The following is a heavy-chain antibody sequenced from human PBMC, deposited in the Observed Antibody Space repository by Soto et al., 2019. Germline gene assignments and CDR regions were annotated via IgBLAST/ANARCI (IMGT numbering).Heavy chain of an antibody. V-gene: IGHV4-30-2*01. CDR2: IYHSGTT. Sequence: PSETLSLTCTVSGGAISSGGYSYAWIRQPPGQGLEWIGYIYHSGTTFYNPSLKNRVTMSVLISTNQFSLNLNSVTAADTAVYYCDRGRKFKCFDPWGQGTLGTAPQ. J-gene: IGHJ5*02. CDR1: GGAISSGGYS. CDR3: DRGRKFKCFDP.